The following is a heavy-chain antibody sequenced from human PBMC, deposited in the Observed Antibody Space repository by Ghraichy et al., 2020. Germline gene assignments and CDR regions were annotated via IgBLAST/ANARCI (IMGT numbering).Heavy chain of an antibody. J-gene: IGHJ6*02. D-gene: IGHD6-19*01. CDR3: AKALEVAGTLFGMDV. V-gene: IGHV3-30*18. CDR1: GFTFSSYG. Sequence: GGSLRLSCASSGFTFSSYGMHWVRQAPVKGLEWVAVISYDGSNKYYADSVKGRFTISRDNSKNTLYLQMNSLRAEETAVYYCAKALEVAGTLFGMDVWGQGTTVTVSS. CDR2: ISYDGSNK.